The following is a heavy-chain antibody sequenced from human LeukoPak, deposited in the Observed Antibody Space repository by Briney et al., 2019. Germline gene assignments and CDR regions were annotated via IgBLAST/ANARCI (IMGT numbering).Heavy chain of an antibody. CDR3: AKDAPNYYDSSGYYYVYAFDI. CDR2: ISGSGGST. CDR1: GFTFSSYA. D-gene: IGHD3-22*01. V-gene: IGHV3-23*01. J-gene: IGHJ3*02. Sequence: GGSLRLSCAASGFTFSSYAMSWVRQAPGKGLEWVSAISGSGGSTYYADSVKGRLTISRDNSKNTLYLQMNSLRAEDTAVYYCAKDAPNYYDSSGYYYVYAFDIWGQGTMVTVSS.